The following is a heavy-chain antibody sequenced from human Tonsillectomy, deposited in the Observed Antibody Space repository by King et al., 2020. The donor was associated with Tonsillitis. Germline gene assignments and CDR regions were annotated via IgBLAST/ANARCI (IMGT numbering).Heavy chain of an antibody. J-gene: IGHJ2*01. V-gene: IGHV3-74*01. CDR1: GFTFSSYW. Sequence: VQLVESGGGLVQPGGSLRLSCAASGFTFSSYWMHWVRQAPGKGLVWVSRINSDGSSTSYADSVKGRFTISRDNAKNTLYLQMNSLRAEDTAVYYCARVSGIQWYFDLWGRGTLVTVSS. CDR3: ARVSGIQWYFDL. CDR2: INSDGSST.